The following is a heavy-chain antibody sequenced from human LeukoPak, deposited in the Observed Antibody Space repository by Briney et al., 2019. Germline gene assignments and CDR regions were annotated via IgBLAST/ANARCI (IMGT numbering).Heavy chain of an antibody. Sequence: SETLSLTCIVSGGSISSGRYYWNWIRQPAGKGLEWIGHIYTSGSTNYNPSLKSRVTISVDTSKNQFSLKLSSVTAADTAVYYCARVNVVATQRAFDIWGQGTMVTVSS. CDR3: ARVNVVATQRAFDI. CDR2: IYTSGST. CDR1: GGSISSGRYY. V-gene: IGHV4-61*09. D-gene: IGHD2-21*02. J-gene: IGHJ3*02.